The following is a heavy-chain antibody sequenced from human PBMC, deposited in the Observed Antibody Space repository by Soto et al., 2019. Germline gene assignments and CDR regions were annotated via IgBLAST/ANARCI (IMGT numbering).Heavy chain of an antibody. V-gene: IGHV3-74*01. CDR3: ARPLQGYSYGYQY. CDR1: GFTFSSYA. D-gene: IGHD5-18*01. CDR2: VNGNESST. J-gene: IGHJ4*02. Sequence: PGGSLRLSCAASGFTFSSYAMSWVRQAPGKGLMWVSRVNGNESSTNYADSVQGRFTISRDNAENTLYLQMNSLRAEDTAVYFCARPLQGYSYGYQYWGQGALVTVSS.